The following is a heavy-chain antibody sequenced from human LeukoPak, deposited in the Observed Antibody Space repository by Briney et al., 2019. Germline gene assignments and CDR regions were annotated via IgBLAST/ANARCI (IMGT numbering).Heavy chain of an antibody. D-gene: IGHD3-3*02. J-gene: IGHJ4*02. V-gene: IGHV3-7*01. CDR2: INPDGSET. Sequence: GGSLRLSCAVSGLSFRTYWMTWVRQAPGKGLEWVANINPDGSETYYVDSEKGRFTISRDNAKDPLYLQVNSLRAEDTAVYYCARHLDWTFDYWGQGTLVTVSS. CDR3: ARHLDWTFDY. CDR1: GLSFRTYW.